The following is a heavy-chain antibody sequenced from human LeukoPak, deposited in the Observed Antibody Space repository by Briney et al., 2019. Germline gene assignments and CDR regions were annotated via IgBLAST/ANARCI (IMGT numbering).Heavy chain of an antibody. CDR1: GGSISSYY. CDR3: ARTHLSYYYYGMDV. Sequence: SETLSLTCTVSGGSISSYYWSWIRQPPGKGLEWIGYIYYSGSTNYNPSLKSRVTISVDTSKNQFSLKLSSVTAADTAVYYCARTHLSYYYYGMDVWGQGTTVTVSS. V-gene: IGHV4-59*01. J-gene: IGHJ6*02. D-gene: IGHD2/OR15-2a*01. CDR2: IYYSGST.